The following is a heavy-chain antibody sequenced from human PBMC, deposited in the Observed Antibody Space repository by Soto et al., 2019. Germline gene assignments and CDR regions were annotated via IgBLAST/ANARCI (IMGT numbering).Heavy chain of an antibody. CDR1: GFTFSSYD. CDR3: ARGSGWYVLFDY. CDR2: IGTAGDT. Sequence: GGSLRLSCAASGFTFSSYDMHWVRQATGKGLEWVSAIGTAGDTYYPGSVKGRFTISRENAKNSLYLQMNSLRAEDTAVYYCARGSGWYVLFDYWGQGTLVTVSS. J-gene: IGHJ4*02. V-gene: IGHV3-13*01. D-gene: IGHD6-19*01.